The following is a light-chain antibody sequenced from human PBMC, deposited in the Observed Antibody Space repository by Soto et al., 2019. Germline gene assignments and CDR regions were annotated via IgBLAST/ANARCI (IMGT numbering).Light chain of an antibody. CDR1: SSDIGAYDY. J-gene: IGLJ3*02. CDR3: CSYTGTTSPWV. V-gene: IGLV2-14*01. Sequence: QSALTQPASVSGSPGESIIISCTGSSSDIGAYDYVSWYQHHPGRAPKVFIFEVNDRASGVSHRFSGSKSGNTASLTISGLQAEDEADYYCCSYTGTTSPWVFGGGTKLTVL. CDR2: EVN.